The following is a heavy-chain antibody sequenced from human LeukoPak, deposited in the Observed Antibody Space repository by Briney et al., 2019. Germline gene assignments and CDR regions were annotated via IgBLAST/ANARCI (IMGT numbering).Heavy chain of an antibody. J-gene: IGHJ4*02. D-gene: IGHD3-16*01. CDR2: ISSSSSTI. V-gene: IGHV3-48*04. Sequence: GGSLRLSCAASGFTFSSYSMDWVRQAPGKGLEWVSYISSSSSTIYYADSVKGRFTISRGNAKNSLYLQMNSLRAEDTAVYYCACFYSGIDYWGQGTLVTVSS. CDR1: GFTFSSYS. CDR3: ACFYSGIDY.